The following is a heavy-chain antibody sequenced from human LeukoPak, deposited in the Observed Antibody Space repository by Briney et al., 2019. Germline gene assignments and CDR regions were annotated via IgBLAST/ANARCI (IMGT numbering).Heavy chain of an antibody. CDR3: ARDYGSGSYYRGDWFDP. Sequence: SQTLSLTCTVSGGSISSSSYYWGWIRQPPGKGLEWIGSIYYSGSTYYNPSLKSRVTISVDTSKNQFSLKLSSVTAADTAVYYCARDYGSGSYYRGDWFDPWGQGTLVTVSS. D-gene: IGHD3-10*01. J-gene: IGHJ5*02. V-gene: IGHV4-39*07. CDR2: IYYSGST. CDR1: GGSISSSSYY.